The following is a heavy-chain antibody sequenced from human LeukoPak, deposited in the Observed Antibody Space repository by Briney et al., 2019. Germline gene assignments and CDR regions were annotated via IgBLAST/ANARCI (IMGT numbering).Heavy chain of an antibody. Sequence: SETLSLTCTVSGGSISSGDYHWSWIRQPPGKCLEWIGYIYYSGRTYYKPSLKSRVTISVDSSKNQFSLKLSSVIAADTAVYYCARYHTSGVYFDYWGQGTLVTVSS. CDR1: GGSISSGDYH. V-gene: IGHV4-30-4*01. CDR2: IYYSGRT. J-gene: IGHJ4*02. D-gene: IGHD3-10*01. CDR3: ARYHTSGVYFDY.